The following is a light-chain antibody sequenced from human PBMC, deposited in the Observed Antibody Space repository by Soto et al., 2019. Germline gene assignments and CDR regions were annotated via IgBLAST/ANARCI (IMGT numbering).Light chain of an antibody. CDR2: DAS. Sequence: EILLTQSPGTLPLSPWEIATLSCRASQNVDSNYLAWYQQKPGLAPRLIIYDASTRATGIPDRFSGSGSGTDFTLTISRLEPEDFAVYYCQQSGSSPITFGQGTRLEIK. J-gene: IGKJ5*01. CDR1: QNVDSNY. V-gene: IGKV3D-20*01. CDR3: QQSGSSPIT.